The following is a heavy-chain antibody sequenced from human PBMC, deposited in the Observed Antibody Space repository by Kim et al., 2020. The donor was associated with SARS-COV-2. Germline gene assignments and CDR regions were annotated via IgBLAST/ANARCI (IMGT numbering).Heavy chain of an antibody. Sequence: GGSLRLSCAASGFTFDDYAMHWVRQAPGKGLEWVSGISWNSGSIGYADSVKGRFTISRDNAKNSLYLQMNSLRAEDTALYYCAKDSGSGSFHYGMDVWGQGTTVTVSS. V-gene: IGHV3-9*01. CDR2: ISWNSGSI. D-gene: IGHD3-10*01. CDR1: GFTFDDYA. J-gene: IGHJ6*02. CDR3: AKDSGSGSFHYGMDV.